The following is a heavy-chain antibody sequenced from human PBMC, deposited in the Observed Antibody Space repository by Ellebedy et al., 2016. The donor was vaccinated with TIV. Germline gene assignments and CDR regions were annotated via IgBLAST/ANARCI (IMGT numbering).Heavy chain of an antibody. Sequence: GESLKISCAASGFTFSSYAMHWVRQAPGKGLEWVSLISGDGGSTYYADSVKGRFTISRDNSKNSLYLQMNSLRTEDTALYYCAKDMAEGSYYLYYYGMDVWGQGTTVTVSS. V-gene: IGHV3-43*02. D-gene: IGHD3-10*01. CDR3: AKDMAEGSYYLYYYGMDV. CDR1: GFTFSSYA. CDR2: ISGDGGST. J-gene: IGHJ6*02.